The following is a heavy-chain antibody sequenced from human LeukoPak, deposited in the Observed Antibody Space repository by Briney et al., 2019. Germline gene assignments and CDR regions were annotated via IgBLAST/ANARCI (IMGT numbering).Heavy chain of an antibody. CDR2: INHSGST. J-gene: IGHJ1*01. D-gene: IGHD6-19*01. Sequence: SETLSLTCAVYGGSLSGYYWSWIRQPPGKGLEWIGEINHSGSTNYNPSLKSRVTISVDTSKNQSSLKLSSVTAADTAVYYCARASSGWYFLQHWGQGTLVTVSS. CDR1: GGSLSGYY. V-gene: IGHV4-34*01. CDR3: ARASSGWYFLQH.